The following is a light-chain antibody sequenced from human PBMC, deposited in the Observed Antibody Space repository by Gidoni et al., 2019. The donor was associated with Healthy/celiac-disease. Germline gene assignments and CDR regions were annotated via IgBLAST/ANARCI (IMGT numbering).Light chain of an antibody. V-gene: IGKV1-39*01. CDR2: AAS. CDR1: QSISSY. Sequence: GDRVTITCRASQSISSYLNWYQQKPGKAPKLLIYAASSLQSGVPSRFSGSGSGTDFTLTISSLQPEDVATYYCQQSYSTPIFTFGPGTKVEIK. J-gene: IGKJ3*01. CDR3: QQSYSTPIFT.